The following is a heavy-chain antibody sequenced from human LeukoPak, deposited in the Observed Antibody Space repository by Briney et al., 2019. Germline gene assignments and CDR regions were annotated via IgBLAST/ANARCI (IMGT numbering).Heavy chain of an antibody. J-gene: IGHJ4*02. V-gene: IGHV1-46*01. Sequence: GASVKVSCKASGYTFTSYYMHWVRQAPGQGLEWMGIINPSGGSTSYAQKFQGRVTMTRDTSISTAYMELRSLRSDDTAVYYCARDRMGSATLGFDYWGQGTLVTVSS. D-gene: IGHD1-26*01. CDR3: ARDRMGSATLGFDY. CDR2: INPSGGST. CDR1: GYTFTSYY.